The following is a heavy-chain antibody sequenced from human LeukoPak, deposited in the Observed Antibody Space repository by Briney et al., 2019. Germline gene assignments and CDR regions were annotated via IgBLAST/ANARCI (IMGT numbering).Heavy chain of an antibody. Sequence: GGSLRLSCAASGFTFSDYYMSWIRQAPGKGLEWVSYISSSSSYTNYADSVKGRFTISRDNAKNSLYLQMNSLRAEDTAVYYCARGEYQPPNSGSAPANWGQGTLVTVSS. CDR2: ISSSSSYT. CDR3: ARGEYQPPNSGSAPAN. CDR1: GFTFSDYY. J-gene: IGHJ4*02. D-gene: IGHD2-2*01. V-gene: IGHV3-11*05.